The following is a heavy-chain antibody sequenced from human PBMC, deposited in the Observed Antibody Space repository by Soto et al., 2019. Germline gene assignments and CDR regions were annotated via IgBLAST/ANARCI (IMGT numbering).Heavy chain of an antibody. D-gene: IGHD5-12*01. J-gene: IGHJ3*01. CDR3: TRDLVGYVAFDV. V-gene: IGHV1-2*02. CDR1: GYTFTDYY. Sequence: QVHLVQSGAELKKPGTSVKVSCKTSGYTFTDYYIHWVRQAPGQGLEWMGRINCDSGGATYPQNFQGRVTMTRDTSITTVYMDLSRLTSNDTAVYYCTRDLVGYVAFDVWGQGTLVAVSP. CDR2: INCDSGGA.